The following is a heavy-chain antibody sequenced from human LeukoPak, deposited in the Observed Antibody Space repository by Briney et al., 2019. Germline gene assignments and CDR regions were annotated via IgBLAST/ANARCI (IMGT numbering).Heavy chain of an antibody. D-gene: IGHD2-2*01. J-gene: IGHJ4*02. Sequence: SETLSLTCTVSGGSISSSSYYWGWIRQPPGKGLEWIGSIYYSGSTYYNPSLKSRVTISVDTSKNQFSLKLSSVTAADTAVYYCARFLVPAAFFDYWGQGTLVTVSS. CDR3: ARFLVPAAFFDY. CDR2: IYYSGST. CDR1: GGSISSSSYY. V-gene: IGHV4-39*07.